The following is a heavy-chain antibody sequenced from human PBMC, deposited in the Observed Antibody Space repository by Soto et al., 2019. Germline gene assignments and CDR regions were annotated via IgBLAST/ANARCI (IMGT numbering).Heavy chain of an antibody. CDR2: IYHSGST. Sequence: SETLSLTCAVSGGSISSSNWWSWVRQPPGKGLEWIGEIYHSGSTNYNPSLKSRVTISVDKSKNQFSLKLSSVTAADTAVYYCARYRIAAAGYFDYWGQGXLVTVSS. J-gene: IGHJ4*02. V-gene: IGHV4-4*02. CDR1: GGSISSSNW. CDR3: ARYRIAAAGYFDY. D-gene: IGHD6-13*01.